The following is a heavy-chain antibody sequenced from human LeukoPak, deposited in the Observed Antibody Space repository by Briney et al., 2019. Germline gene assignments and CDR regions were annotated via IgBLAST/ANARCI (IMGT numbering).Heavy chain of an antibody. D-gene: IGHD3-22*01. J-gene: IGHJ3*02. V-gene: IGHV3-23*01. CDR3: AKCYYDSSGYYFGAFDI. CDR2: ISGSGGST. CDR1: GFTFSNYA. Sequence: PWGSLRLSCAASGFTFSNYAMSWVRQAPGTGLEWVSAISGSGGSTYYADSVKGRFTISRDNSKNTLYLQMNSLRAEDTAVYYCAKCYYDSSGYYFGAFDIWGQGTMVTVSS.